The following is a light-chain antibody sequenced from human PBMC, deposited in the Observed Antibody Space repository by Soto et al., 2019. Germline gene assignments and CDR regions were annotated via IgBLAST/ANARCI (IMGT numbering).Light chain of an antibody. V-gene: IGKV1-5*01. CDR1: QSISSW. CDR3: LQYNGYYRT. CDR2: DAS. Sequence: DIQMTQSPSTLSASVGDRVTITCRASQSISSWLAWYQQKPGKAPNLLIFDASTLESGVPSRFSGSGSGTTFTLTISSLQSDDFATYYCLQYNGYYRTFGQGTKVDI. J-gene: IGKJ1*01.